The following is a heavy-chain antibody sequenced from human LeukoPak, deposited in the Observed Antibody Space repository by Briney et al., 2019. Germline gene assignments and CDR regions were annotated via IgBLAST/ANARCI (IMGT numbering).Heavy chain of an antibody. CDR3: GREDCNNVRCYGASDA. D-gene: IGHD2-2*01. J-gene: IGHJ5*02. Sequence: EGSLRLSCVGSGFTFSSYAMNWVRQAPGKGLEWVSSISSNNNIYYADSVKGRFTISRDNAKNSLSLQMNSLRGEDTAVYYCGREDCNNVRCYGASDAWGQGTLLTVSS. CDR1: GFTFSSYA. CDR2: ISSNNNI. V-gene: IGHV3-69-1*01.